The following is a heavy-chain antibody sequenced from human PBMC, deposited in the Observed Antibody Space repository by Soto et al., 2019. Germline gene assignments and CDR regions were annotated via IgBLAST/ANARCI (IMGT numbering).Heavy chain of an antibody. Sequence: QVQLVESGGGVVQPGRSLRLSCAASGFTFSSYGMHWVRQAPGKGLEWVAVISYDGSNKYYADSVKGRVTISRDNSKNTLYLQMNSLRAEDTAVYYCAKYGQERYFDYWGQGTLVTVSS. CDR2: ISYDGSNK. CDR1: GFTFSSYG. CDR3: AKYGQERYFDY. D-gene: IGHD4-17*01. J-gene: IGHJ4*02. V-gene: IGHV3-30*18.